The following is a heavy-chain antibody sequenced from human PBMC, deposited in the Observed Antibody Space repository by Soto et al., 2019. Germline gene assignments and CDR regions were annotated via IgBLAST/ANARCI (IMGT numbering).Heavy chain of an antibody. CDR2: IVVGSGNT. D-gene: IGHD4-17*01. V-gene: IGHV1-58*01. Sequence: QMQLVQSGPEVKKPGTSVKVSCKASGFTFTSSAVQWVRQARGQRLEWIGWIVVGSGNTNYEQKFQERVTITRDMSTSTAYLELSSLRSEDTAVYYCAAGSTTVTTFDYWGQGTLVTVSS. J-gene: IGHJ4*02. CDR3: AAGSTTVTTFDY. CDR1: GFTFTSSA.